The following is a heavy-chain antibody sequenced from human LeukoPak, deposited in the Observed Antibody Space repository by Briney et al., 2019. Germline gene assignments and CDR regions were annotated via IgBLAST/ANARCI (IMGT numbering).Heavy chain of an antibody. CDR2: MNPDSGNT. V-gene: IGHV1-8*01. Sequence: GASVKVSCKASGHFVYYDINWVRQATGPGLEWMGWMNPDSGNTGYAQKFQGRVTMTRNTSTNIAYMELSILRSEDTAVYFCATQTGNHWYLDLWGPGTLVTVSS. CDR3: ATQTGNHWYLDL. CDR1: GHFVYYD. J-gene: IGHJ2*01.